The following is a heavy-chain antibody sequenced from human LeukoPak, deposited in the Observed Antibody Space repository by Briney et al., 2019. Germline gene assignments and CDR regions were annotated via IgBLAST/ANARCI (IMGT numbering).Heavy chain of an antibody. V-gene: IGHV3-74*01. CDR3: ARGRYYFDS. CDR2: FNSDGITT. J-gene: IGHJ4*02. CDR1: GFTFSSYW. D-gene: IGHD1-14*01. Sequence: PGGSLRLSCETAGFTFSSYWMHWVRQAPGKGLVWVSRFNSDGITTSYADSVKGRFTISRDNAKNTLYLQMNSLRAEDTAVYYCARGRYYFDSWGQGTLVTVSS.